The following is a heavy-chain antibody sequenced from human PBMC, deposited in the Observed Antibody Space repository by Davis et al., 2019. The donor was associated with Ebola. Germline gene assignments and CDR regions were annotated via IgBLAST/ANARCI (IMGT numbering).Heavy chain of an antibody. J-gene: IGHJ4*02. D-gene: IGHD3-10*01. CDR1: GFSVSDYW. CDR3: VRDYNY. Sequence: HTGGSLRLSCAVSGFSVSDYWMHWVRQAPGKGLVYVSRINREGSSTSYADSVKGRFTISRDNAKNTLYLQMNSLRAEDTAVYYCVRDYNYWGQGTLVTVSS. V-gene: IGHV3-74*01. CDR2: INREGSST.